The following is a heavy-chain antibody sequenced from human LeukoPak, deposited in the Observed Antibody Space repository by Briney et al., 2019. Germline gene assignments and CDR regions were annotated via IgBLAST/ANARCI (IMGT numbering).Heavy chain of an antibody. CDR1: GFSVSDHY. V-gene: IGHV3-66*04. CDR2: IHTDGST. CDR3: AKPSGSGFDY. Sequence: GGSLRLSCAASGFSVSDHYMNWVRQAPGKGLEWVSVIHTDGSTYASDSVKGRFTISRDNSKNTLFLQMNSLRAEDTAVYYCAKPSGSGFDYWGQGTLVTVSS. J-gene: IGHJ4*02. D-gene: IGHD1-26*01.